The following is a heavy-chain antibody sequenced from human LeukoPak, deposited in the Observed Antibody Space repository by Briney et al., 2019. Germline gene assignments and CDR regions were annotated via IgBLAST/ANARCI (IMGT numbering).Heavy chain of an antibody. CDR1: GFSFSSYG. J-gene: IGHJ4*02. CDR2: IRYDGSNK. Sequence: GGSLRLSCAASGFSFSSYGMHWVRQAPGKGLEWVAFIRYDGSNKYYADSVKGRFTISRDNSKNTLYLQMNSLRAEDTAVYYCAKGTSNAGNGPGGYWGQGTLVTVSS. D-gene: IGHD4-23*01. CDR3: AKGTSNAGNGPGGY. V-gene: IGHV3-30*02.